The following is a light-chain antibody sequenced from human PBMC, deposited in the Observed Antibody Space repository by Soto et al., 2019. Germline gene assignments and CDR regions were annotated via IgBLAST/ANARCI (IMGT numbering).Light chain of an antibody. CDR1: QSVSSSY. J-gene: IGKJ1*01. Sequence: EIVLTQSPGTLSLSPGERATLSCRASQSVSSSYLAWYQQKPGQAPRLLIYGASSWATGIPDRFSGSGSGTDLTFTISRLEPEDFAVYYCQQYGSSPTFGQGTKVEIK. V-gene: IGKV3-20*01. CDR3: QQYGSSPT. CDR2: GAS.